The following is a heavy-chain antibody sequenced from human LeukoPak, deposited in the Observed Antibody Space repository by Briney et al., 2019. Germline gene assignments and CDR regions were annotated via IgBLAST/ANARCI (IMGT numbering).Heavy chain of an antibody. V-gene: IGHV1-69*13. Sequence: ASVKVSCKASGGTFSSYAISWVRQAPGQGLEWMGGIIPIFGTANYAQKFQGRVTITADESTSTAYMELSSLRSEDTAVYYCARGGIVVVPAAIDNWFDPWGQGTLVTVSS. J-gene: IGHJ5*02. D-gene: IGHD2-2*01. CDR1: GGTFSSYA. CDR3: ARGGIVVVPAAIDNWFDP. CDR2: IIPIFGTA.